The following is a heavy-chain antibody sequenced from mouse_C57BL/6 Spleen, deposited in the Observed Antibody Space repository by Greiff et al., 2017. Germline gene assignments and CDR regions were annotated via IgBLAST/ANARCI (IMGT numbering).Heavy chain of an antibody. CDR1: GYSITSGYY. CDR3: ARDGLYDGYYAWFAH. CDR2: ISYDGSN. Sequence: EVQLQQSGPGLVKPSQSLSLTCSVTGYSITSGYYWNWIRQFPGNQLEWMGYISYDGSNNYNSSLKNRISITRDTYKNQFFLKLNSVTTEDTANYCCARDGLYDGYYAWFAHWGQGTLVTVSA. D-gene: IGHD2-3*01. J-gene: IGHJ3*01. V-gene: IGHV3-6*01.